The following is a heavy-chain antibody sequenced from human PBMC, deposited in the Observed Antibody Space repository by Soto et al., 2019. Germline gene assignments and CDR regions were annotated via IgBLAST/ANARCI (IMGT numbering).Heavy chain of an antibody. J-gene: IGHJ5*02. Sequence: QVQLVQSGAEVKKPGASVKVSCKASGYTFTGYYMHWVRQAPGQGLEWMGWINPNSGGTNYAQKFQGRVTMTRDTSISTAYMELSRLRCDDTAVYYCARDWYSSSYGRDCFAPWGQGPLVTVSS. CDR3: ARDWYSSSYGRDCFAP. D-gene: IGHD6-6*01. V-gene: IGHV1-2*02. CDR2: INPNSGGT. CDR1: GYTFTGYY.